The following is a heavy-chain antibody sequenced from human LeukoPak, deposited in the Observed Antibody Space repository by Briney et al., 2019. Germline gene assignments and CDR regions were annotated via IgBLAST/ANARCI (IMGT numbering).Heavy chain of an antibody. CDR3: ARVSSTDYYNNRGWFDP. CDR1: SGSISSYY. D-gene: IGHD3-22*01. J-gene: IGHJ5*02. CDR2: IYYSGST. V-gene: IGHV4-59*01. Sequence: SETLSLTCTVSSGSISSYYWSWIRQPPGKGLEWIGYIYYSGSTNYNPSLKSRVTISVDTSKNQFSLKLNSVTAADTAVYYCARVSSTDYYNNRGWFDPWGQGTLVTVSS.